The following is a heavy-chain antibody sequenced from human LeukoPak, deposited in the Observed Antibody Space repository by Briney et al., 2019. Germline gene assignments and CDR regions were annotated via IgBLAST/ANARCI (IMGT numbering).Heavy chain of an antibody. CDR1: GGSISSGSYY. Sequence: SQTLSLTCTVSGGSISSGSYYWSWIRQSAGKGLEWIGRIYTSGSTNYNPSLKSRVTISVDTSKNQFSLKLSSVTAADTAVYYCAREGYGDPLDYWGQGTLVTVSS. J-gene: IGHJ4*02. CDR3: AREGYGDPLDY. D-gene: IGHD4-17*01. V-gene: IGHV4-61*02. CDR2: IYTSGST.